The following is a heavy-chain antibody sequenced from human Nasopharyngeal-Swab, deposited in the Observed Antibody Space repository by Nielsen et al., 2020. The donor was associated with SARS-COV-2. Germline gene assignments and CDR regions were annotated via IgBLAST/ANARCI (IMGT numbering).Heavy chain of an antibody. CDR3: ARERELTFDY. V-gene: IGHV4-30-4*01. Sequence: SETLSLTCAAYGGSFSGYYWSWIRQPPGKGLEWIGYIYYSGSTYYNPSLKSRVTISVDTSKNQFSLKLSSVTAADTAVFYCARERELTFDYWGQGTLVTVSS. CDR1: GGSFSGYY. J-gene: IGHJ4*02. D-gene: IGHD1-7*01. CDR2: IYYSGST.